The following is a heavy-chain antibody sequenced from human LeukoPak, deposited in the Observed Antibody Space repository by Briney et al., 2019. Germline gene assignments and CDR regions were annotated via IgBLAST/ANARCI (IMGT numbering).Heavy chain of an antibody. CDR3: ARVSAADYYGSYYFDY. CDR2: IIPIFGTA. J-gene: IGHJ4*02. V-gene: IGHV1-69*05. CDR1: GGTFSSYA. D-gene: IGHD3-10*01. Sequence: SVKVSCKASGGTFSSYAISWVRQAPGQGLEWMGRIIPIFGTANYAQKFQGRVTITTDESTSTAYMELSSLRSEDTAVYYCARVSAADYYGSYYFDYWGQGTLVTVSS.